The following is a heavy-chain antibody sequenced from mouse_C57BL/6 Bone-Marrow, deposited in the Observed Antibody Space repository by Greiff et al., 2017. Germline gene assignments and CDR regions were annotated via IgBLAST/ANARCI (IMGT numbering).Heavy chain of an antibody. J-gene: IGHJ2*01. D-gene: IGHD1-1*01. CDR1: GFNIKDDY. CDR3: TRGGTTVVFDY. V-gene: IGHV14-4*01. Sequence: EVQLQQSGAELVRPGASVKLSCTASGFNIKDDYMHWVKQRPEQGLEWIGWIDPENGDTEYASKFQGKATIPADTSSNTAYLQLSSLTSEDTAVYYCTRGGTTVVFDYWGQGTTLTVSS. CDR2: IDPENGDT.